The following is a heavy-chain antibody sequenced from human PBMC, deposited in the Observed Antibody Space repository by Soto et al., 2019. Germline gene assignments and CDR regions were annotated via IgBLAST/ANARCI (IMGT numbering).Heavy chain of an antibody. CDR1: GFTVSSNY. CDR3: ARGVPNWFDP. CDR2: IYSGGST. V-gene: IGHV3-66*01. Sequence: GGSLRLSCAASGFTVSSNYMSWVRQAPGKGLEWVSVIYSGGSTYYADSVKSRFTISRDNSKNTLYLQMDSLRAEDTAVYYCARGVPNWFDPWGQGTLVTVSS. J-gene: IGHJ5*02.